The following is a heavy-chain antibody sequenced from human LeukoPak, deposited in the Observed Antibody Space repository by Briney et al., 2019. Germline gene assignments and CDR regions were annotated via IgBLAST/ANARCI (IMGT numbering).Heavy chain of an antibody. Sequence: SGTLPLTCAVSGGSISSSNWWSWVRQPPGKGLEWIGEIYHSGSTNYNPSLKSRVTISVDKSKNQFSLKLSSVTAADTAVYYCARTPRVRANDYVWGSYRKKGGNYFDYWGQGTLVTVSS. CDR1: GGSISSSNW. CDR2: IYHSGST. V-gene: IGHV4-4*02. D-gene: IGHD3-16*02. CDR3: ARTPRVRANDYVWGSYRKKGGNYFDY. J-gene: IGHJ4*02.